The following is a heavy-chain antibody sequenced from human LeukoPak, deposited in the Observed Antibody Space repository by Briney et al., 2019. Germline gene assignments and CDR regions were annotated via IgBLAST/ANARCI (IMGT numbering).Heavy chain of an antibody. V-gene: IGHV3-66*01. CDR1: GFIFSNYA. CDR2: IYSVGST. J-gene: IGHJ4*02. CDR3: AREGATIRPGFDY. Sequence: GGSLRLSCATSGFIFSNYAVTWVRQAPGKGLEWVSVIYSVGSTYYADSVKGRFTISRDNSKNTLYLQMNSLRAEDTAVYYCAREGATIRPGFDYWGQGTLVTVSS. D-gene: IGHD5-12*01.